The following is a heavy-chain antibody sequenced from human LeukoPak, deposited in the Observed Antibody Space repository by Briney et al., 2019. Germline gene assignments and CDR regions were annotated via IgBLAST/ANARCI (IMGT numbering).Heavy chain of an antibody. CDR1: GYTFTSYD. J-gene: IGHJ5*02. CDR3: ARELAGYCSSTSCFLFDP. D-gene: IGHD2-2*01. V-gene: IGHV1-8*03. Sequence: ASVKVSCKASGYTFTSYDINWVRQATGQGLEWMGWMNPNSGNTGYAQKFQGRVTITRNTSISTAYMELSSLRSEDTAVYYCARELAGYCSSTSCFLFDPWGQGTLVTVSS. CDR2: MNPNSGNT.